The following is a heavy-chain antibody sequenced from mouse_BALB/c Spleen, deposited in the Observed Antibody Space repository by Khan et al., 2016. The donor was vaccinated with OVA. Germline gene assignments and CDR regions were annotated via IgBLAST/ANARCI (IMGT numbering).Heavy chain of an antibody. Sequence: EVELVESGGGLVQPGRSQKLSCAASGFTFNSYGMHWVRQAPEKGLEWVAYISGDSNTIYCADTVKGRFTISRDNPTNTLFLQMTSLMSEDTARYYCATSFFYGCYFYDWGPGTTLTVS. CDR2: ISGDSNTI. D-gene: IGHD1-1*01. J-gene: IGHJ2*01. V-gene: IGHV5-17*02. CDR3: ATSFFYGCYFYD. CDR1: GFTFNSYG.